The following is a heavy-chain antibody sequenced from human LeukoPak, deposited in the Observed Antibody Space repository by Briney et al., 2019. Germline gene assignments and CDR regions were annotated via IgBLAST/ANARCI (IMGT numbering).Heavy chain of an antibody. J-gene: IGHJ4*02. CDR1: GYTFTIYG. CDR3: ARMMDIVVVPAATPFDY. CDR2: ISAYNGNT. V-gene: IGHV1-18*01. D-gene: IGHD2-2*03. Sequence: GASVKVSSKASGYTFTIYGISWVRQAPGQGLEWMGWISAYNGNTNYAQKLQGRVTMTTDTSTSTAYMELRSLRSDDTAVYYCARMMDIVVVPAATPFDYWGQGTLVTVSS.